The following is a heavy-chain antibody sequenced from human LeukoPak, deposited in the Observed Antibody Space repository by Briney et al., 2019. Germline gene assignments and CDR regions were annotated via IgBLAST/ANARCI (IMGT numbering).Heavy chain of an antibody. D-gene: IGHD4-17*01. CDR2: IYYSGST. Sequence: SETLSLTCTVSGGSISSYYWSWIRQPPGKGLEWIGYIYYSGSTNYNPSLKSRVTISVDTSKNQFSLKLSSVTAADTAVYYCARLVGHDYGDYGFDYGGQGTLVTVSS. V-gene: IGHV4-59*08. CDR3: ARLVGHDYGDYGFDY. CDR1: GGSISSYY. J-gene: IGHJ4*02.